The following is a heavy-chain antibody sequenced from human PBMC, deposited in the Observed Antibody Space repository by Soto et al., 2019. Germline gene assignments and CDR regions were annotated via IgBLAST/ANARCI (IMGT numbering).Heavy chain of an antibody. V-gene: IGHV4-59*01. J-gene: IGHJ6*02. Sequence: SETLSLTCTVSGGSISSYYWSWIRQPPGEGLEWIGYIYCSGSTNYNPSLKSRVTISVDTSKNQFSLKLSSVTAADTAVYYCARDLAIAARGYYYYGMDVWGQGTPVTVS. D-gene: IGHD6-6*01. CDR1: GGSISSYY. CDR3: ARDLAIAARGYYYYGMDV. CDR2: IYCSGST.